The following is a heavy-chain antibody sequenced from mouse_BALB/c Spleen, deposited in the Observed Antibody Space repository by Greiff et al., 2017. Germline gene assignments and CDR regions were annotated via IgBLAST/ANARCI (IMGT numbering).Heavy chain of an antibody. Sequence: EVQLVESGGGLVQPGGSLRLSCATSGFTFTDYYMSWVRQPPGKALEWLGFIRNKANGYTTEYSASVKGRFTISRDNSQSILYLQMNTLRAEDSATYYCARDLPGAMDYWGQGTSVTVSS. J-gene: IGHJ4*01. D-gene: IGHD4-1*01. CDR1: GFTFTDYY. V-gene: IGHV7-3*02. CDR2: IRNKANGYTT. CDR3: ARDLPGAMDY.